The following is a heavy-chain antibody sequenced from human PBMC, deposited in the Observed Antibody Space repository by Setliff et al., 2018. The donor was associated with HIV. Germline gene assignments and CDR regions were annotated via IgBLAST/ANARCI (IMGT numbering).Heavy chain of an antibody. Sequence: SQTLSLTCIVSGAPISSGTWSWIRQPPGKGLQWIGFIYNTETTNYNPSLKSRVTISLDTSKNQFSLKLTSLTAADTAVYYCARGGTSSNWFDPWGQGTLVTVSS. CDR1: GAPISSGT. D-gene: IGHD2-2*01. CDR2: IYNTETT. J-gene: IGHJ5*02. CDR3: ARGGTSSNWFDP. V-gene: IGHV4-59*01.